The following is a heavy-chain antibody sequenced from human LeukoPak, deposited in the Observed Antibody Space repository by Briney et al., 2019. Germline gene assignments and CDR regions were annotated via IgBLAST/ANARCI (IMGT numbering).Heavy chain of an antibody. CDR2: IWYDGSNK. Sequence: GRSLRLSCAASGFTFSSYGMHWVRRAPGKGLEWVAVIWYDGSNKYYADSVKGRFTISRDNSKNTLYLQMNSLRAEDTAVYYCARNYDILTGYCMDVWGQGTTVTVSS. D-gene: IGHD3-9*01. CDR3: ARNYDILTGYCMDV. V-gene: IGHV3-33*01. CDR1: GFTFSSYG. J-gene: IGHJ6*02.